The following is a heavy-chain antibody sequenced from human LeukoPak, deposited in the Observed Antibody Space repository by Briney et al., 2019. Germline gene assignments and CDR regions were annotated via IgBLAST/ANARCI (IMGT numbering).Heavy chain of an antibody. J-gene: IGHJ6*02. CDR1: GGSFSGYY. CDR2: INHSGST. Sequence: PSETLSLTCAVYGGSFSGYYWSWIRQPPGKGLEWIGEINHSGSTNYNPSLKSRVTISVDTSKNQFSLKLSSVTAADTAVYYCARKPTTVVANYYYYGMDVWGQGTTVTVPS. CDR3: ARKPTTVVANYYYYGMDV. V-gene: IGHV4-34*01. D-gene: IGHD4-23*01.